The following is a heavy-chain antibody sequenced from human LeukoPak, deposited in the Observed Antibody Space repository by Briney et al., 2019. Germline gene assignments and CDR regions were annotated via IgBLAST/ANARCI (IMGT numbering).Heavy chain of an antibody. V-gene: IGHV4-59*08. CDR1: GGSISSLY. CDR3: ARHRAYSSSSPFDY. CDR2: IYYTGST. Sequence: SETLSLTCSVSGGSISSLYWSWIRQPPGKGREWIGYIYYTGSTNYNPSLKSRVTMFVDVSKNQFSLRLSSVTAADTAVYYCARHRAYSSSSPFDYWGQGTLVTVSS. D-gene: IGHD6-6*01. J-gene: IGHJ4*02.